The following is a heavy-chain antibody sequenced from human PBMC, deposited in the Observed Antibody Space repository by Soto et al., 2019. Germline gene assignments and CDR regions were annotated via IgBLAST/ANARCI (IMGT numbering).Heavy chain of an antibody. V-gene: IGHV2-5*02. CDR1: GFSLSTRGMG. Sequence: QITLKESGPTLVKPTQTLTLTCTVSGFSLSTRGMGVGWIRQPPGKALEWLALIYWDDDKSYSPSLKSRLTLTNDTSKNQVVLTMTNVDPVDTGTYYCARDSSGYYGMDVWGQGTTVTVSS. CDR3: ARDSSGYYGMDV. D-gene: IGHD6-6*01. J-gene: IGHJ6*02. CDR2: IYWDDDK.